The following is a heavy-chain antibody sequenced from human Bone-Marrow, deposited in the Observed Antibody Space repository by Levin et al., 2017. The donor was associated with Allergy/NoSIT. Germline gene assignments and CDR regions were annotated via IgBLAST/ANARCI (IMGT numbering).Heavy chain of an antibody. V-gene: IGHV3-30*18. D-gene: IGHD3-22*01. CDR2: ISYDGSNK. J-gene: IGHJ4*02. Sequence: PGGSLRLSCAASGFTFSSYGMHWVRQAPGKGLEWVAVISYDGSNKYYADSVKGRFTISRDNSKNTLYLQMNSLRAEDTAVYYCAKGPMVVVITPVDYWGQGTLVTVSS. CDR1: GFTFSSYG. CDR3: AKGPMVVVITPVDY.